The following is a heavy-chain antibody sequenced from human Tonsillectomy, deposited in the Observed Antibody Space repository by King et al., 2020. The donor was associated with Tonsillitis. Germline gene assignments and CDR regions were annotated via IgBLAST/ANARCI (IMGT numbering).Heavy chain of an antibody. CDR2: ISYDETIK. J-gene: IGHJ3*02. D-gene: IGHD6-13*01. Sequence: VQLVESGGGVVQPGRSLRLSCAASGFPFSSYGMHWVRQAPGKGLEWVAVISYDETIKYYADSVKGRFTISRDTSKDTLYLQMNSLRAEDTAVYYCAKDLLVWHPMDAFHIWGQGTMVTVSS. V-gene: IGHV3-30*18. CDR3: AKDLLVWHPMDAFHI. CDR1: GFPFSSYG.